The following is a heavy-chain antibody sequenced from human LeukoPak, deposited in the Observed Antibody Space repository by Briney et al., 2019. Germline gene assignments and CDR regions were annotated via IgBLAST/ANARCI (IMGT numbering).Heavy chain of an antibody. V-gene: IGHV2-5*02. CDR3: ARSSDLYDSSGSYPYYFDY. J-gene: IGHJ4*02. D-gene: IGHD3-22*01. CDR1: GFSLSTSGVG. Sequence: NESGPTLVKPTQTLTLTCTFSGFSLSTSGVGVAWIRQPPAKALEWLALIYWDDDKRYSPSLKSRLTITKDTSKKQVVLTMTNMDPVDTATYYCARSSDLYDSSGSYPYYFDYWGQRTLVTVSS. CDR2: IYWDDDK.